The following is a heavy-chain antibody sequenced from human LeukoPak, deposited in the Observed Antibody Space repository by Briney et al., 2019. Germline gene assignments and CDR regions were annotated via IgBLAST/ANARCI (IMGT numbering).Heavy chain of an antibody. J-gene: IGHJ5*01. Sequence: KPSETLSLTCTVSGDSTSNFYWNWIRQSPGKGLEWIGNIHYSRSSVYNPSLKSRGTISIDTSRRQFFLKLNSVTAADTAVYFCALAPNSNWFDFWGPGTLVTVSS. D-gene: IGHD2-8*01. CDR1: GDSTSNFY. CDR3: ALAPNSNWFDF. V-gene: IGHV4-59*03. CDR2: IHYSRSS.